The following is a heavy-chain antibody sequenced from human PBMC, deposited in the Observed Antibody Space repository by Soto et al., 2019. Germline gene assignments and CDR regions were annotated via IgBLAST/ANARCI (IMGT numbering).Heavy chain of an antibody. CDR1: GYTHTELS. J-gene: IGHJ3*02. CDR2: FDPEDGET. D-gene: IGHD2-8*01. Sequence: ASVKVSCKVSGYTHTELSMHWVRQAPGKGLEWMGGFDPEDGETIYAQKFQGRVTMTEDTSTDTAYMELSSLRSEDTAVYYCATAKPYCTNGVCGNDAFDIWGQGTMVTVSS. CDR3: ATAKPYCTNGVCGNDAFDI. V-gene: IGHV1-24*01.